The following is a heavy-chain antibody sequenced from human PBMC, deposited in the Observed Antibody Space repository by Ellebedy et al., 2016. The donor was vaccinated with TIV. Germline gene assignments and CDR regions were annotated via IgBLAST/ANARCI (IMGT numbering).Heavy chain of an antibody. CDR3: ARNSDVVLVPSAYASSFDI. CDR2: IIPMFGVP. Sequence: SVKVSCKASGGTFGNHPLSWVRQAPGHGLEWVGRIIPMFGVPYTAQMLQGRLTITADESTSTAHMELSSLRPEDTAVYYCARNSDVVLVPSAYASSFDIWGQGTMVTVSS. CDR1: GGTFGNHP. V-gene: IGHV1-69*13. D-gene: IGHD2-2*01. J-gene: IGHJ3*02.